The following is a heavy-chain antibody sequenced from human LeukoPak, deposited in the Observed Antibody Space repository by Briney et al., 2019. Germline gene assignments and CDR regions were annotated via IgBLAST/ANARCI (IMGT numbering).Heavy chain of an antibody. J-gene: IGHJ4*02. CDR3: ARVQRTAAGNDY. V-gene: IGHV1-2*02. Sequence: ASVKVSCKASGYTFTGYYMHWVRQAPGQGLEWMGWINPDSGGTNYAQKFQGRVTMTRDTSISTAYMELSRLRSDDTAVYYCARVQRTAAGNDYWGQGTLVTVSS. CDR1: GYTFTGYY. CDR2: INPDSGGT. D-gene: IGHD6-13*01.